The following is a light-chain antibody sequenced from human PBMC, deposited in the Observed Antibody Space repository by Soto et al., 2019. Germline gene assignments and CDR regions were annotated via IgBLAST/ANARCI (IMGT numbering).Light chain of an antibody. CDR1: QGISNF. Sequence: GDRVTIRCLACQGISNFLAWYQQKPGKVPRLLIYAASALQSGVPSRFSVSGSWTDCTLTFSILQPEDVASYYCQKYNSAPVTFGQGTKVDI. J-gene: IGKJ1*01. CDR2: AAS. CDR3: QKYNSAPVT. V-gene: IGKV1-27*01.